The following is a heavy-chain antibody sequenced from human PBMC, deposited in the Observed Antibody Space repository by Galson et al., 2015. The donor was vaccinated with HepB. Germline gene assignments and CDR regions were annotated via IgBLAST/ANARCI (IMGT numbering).Heavy chain of an antibody. CDR2: IIPIFGTA. CDR3: ARLRLGELSNPFDY. J-gene: IGHJ4*02. V-gene: IGHV1-69*13. D-gene: IGHD3-16*02. CDR1: GGTFSSYA. Sequence: SVKVSCKASGGTFSSYAISWVRQAPGQGLEWMGGIIPIFGTANYAQKFQGRVTITADESTSTAYMELSSLRSEDTAVYYCARLRLGELSNPFDYWGQGTLVTVSS.